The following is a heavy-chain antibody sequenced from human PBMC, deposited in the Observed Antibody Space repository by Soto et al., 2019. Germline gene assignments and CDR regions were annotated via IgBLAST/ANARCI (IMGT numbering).Heavy chain of an antibody. V-gene: IGHV3-72*01. CDR2: SRDKGNSYTT. CDR1: GFTFSDHY. Sequence: PGGSLRLSCAVSGFTFSDHYMDWVRQTPGKGLEWVGRSRDKGNSYTTGYAASVKGRFIISRDDSKNSLYLQMNSLKTDDTAVYYCAVLVVPSAINYFDYWGQGALVTVSS. D-gene: IGHD2-2*01. CDR3: AVLVVPSAINYFDY. J-gene: IGHJ4*02.